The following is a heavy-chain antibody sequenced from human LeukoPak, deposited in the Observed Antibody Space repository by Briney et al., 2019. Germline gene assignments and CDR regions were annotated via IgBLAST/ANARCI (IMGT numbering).Heavy chain of an antibody. D-gene: IGHD3-9*01. CDR3: AYGRYDILTGYYANWFDP. CDR1: GGTFISYA. V-gene: IGHV1-69*01. Sequence: GSSVKVSCKASGGTFISYAISWVRQAPGQGREWMGGIIPIFGTANYAQKFQGRVTITADESTSTAYMELSSLRSDDTAVYYCAYGRYDILTGYYANWFDPWAREPWSPSPQ. J-gene: IGHJ5*02. CDR2: IIPIFGTA.